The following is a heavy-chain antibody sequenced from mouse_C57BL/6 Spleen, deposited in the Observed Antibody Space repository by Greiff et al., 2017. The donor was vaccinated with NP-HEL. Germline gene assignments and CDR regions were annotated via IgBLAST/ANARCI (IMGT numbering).Heavy chain of an antibody. Sequence: EVKLMESEGGLVQPGSSMKLSCTASGFTFSDYYMAWVRQVPEKGLEWVANINYDGSSTYYLDSLKSRFIISRDNAKNILYLQMSSLKSEDTATYYCARETGTRYFDYWGQGTTLTVSS. CDR3: ARETGTRYFDY. J-gene: IGHJ2*01. V-gene: IGHV5-16*01. D-gene: IGHD4-1*01. CDR2: INYDGSST. CDR1: GFTFSDYY.